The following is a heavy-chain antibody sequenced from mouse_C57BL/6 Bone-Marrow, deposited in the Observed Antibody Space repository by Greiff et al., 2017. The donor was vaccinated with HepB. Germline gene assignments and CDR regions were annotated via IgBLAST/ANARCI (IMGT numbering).Heavy chain of an antibody. CDR3: ARKDYYGNCYAMDY. J-gene: IGHJ4*01. V-gene: IGHV1-39*01. CDR2: INPNYGTT. Sequence: VQLQQSGPELVKPGASVKISCKASGYSFTDYNMNWVKQSKGKSLEWIGVINPNYGTTSYNQKFKGKATLTVDQSSSTAYMQLNSLTSEDSAVYYCARKDYYGNCYAMDYWGQGTSVTVSS. CDR1: GYSFTDYN. D-gene: IGHD2-1*01.